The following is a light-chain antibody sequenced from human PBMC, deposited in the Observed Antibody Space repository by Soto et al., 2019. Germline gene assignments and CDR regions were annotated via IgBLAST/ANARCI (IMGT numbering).Light chain of an antibody. CDR1: SSDVVIYNL. CDR2: EAS. V-gene: IGLV2-23*01. Sequence: QSALTQPASVSGSPGQTITISCTGPSSDVVIYNLVSWYQQHPGKAPKLMIYEASKRPSGISNRFSGSKSGNAASLTISGLQAEDEADYYCFSYAGNSLNYVFGTGTKVTVL. CDR3: FSYAGNSLNYV. J-gene: IGLJ1*01.